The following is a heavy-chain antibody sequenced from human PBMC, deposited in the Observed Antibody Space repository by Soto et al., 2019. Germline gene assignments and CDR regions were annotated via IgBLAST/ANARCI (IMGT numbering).Heavy chain of an antibody. J-gene: IGHJ6*02. V-gene: IGHV4-59*01. CDR1: GGSISSYY. CDR2: IYYSGST. D-gene: IGHD5-12*01. Sequence: SETLSLTCTVSGGSISSYYWSWIRQPPGKGLEWIGYIYYSGSTNYNPSLKSRVTISVDTSKNQFSLKLSSVTAADTAVYYCARSSDSGYVSYYYYGMDVWGQGTTVTVSS. CDR3: ARSSDSGYVSYYYYGMDV.